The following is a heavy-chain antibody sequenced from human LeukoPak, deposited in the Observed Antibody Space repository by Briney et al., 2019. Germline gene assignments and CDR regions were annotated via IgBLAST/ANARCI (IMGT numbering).Heavy chain of an antibody. Sequence: SETLSLTCTVSGGSISSYYWSWIRQPPGKGLEWIGYIYYSGSTNYNPSLKSRVTISVDTSKNQFSLKLSSVTAADTAVYYCARVGSYYDSSGYYLSGFDYWGQGTLVTVSS. J-gene: IGHJ4*02. CDR1: GGSISSYY. CDR3: ARVGSYYDSSGYYLSGFDY. CDR2: IYYSGST. V-gene: IGHV4-59*08. D-gene: IGHD3-22*01.